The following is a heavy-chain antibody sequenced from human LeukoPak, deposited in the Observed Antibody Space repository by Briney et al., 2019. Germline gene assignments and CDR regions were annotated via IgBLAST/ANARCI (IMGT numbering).Heavy chain of an antibody. V-gene: IGHV4-38-2*02. D-gene: IGHD3-10*01. CDR2: VYRTGNA. CDR1: GYSISSGYY. Sequence: PSETLSLTCSVSGYSISSGYYWGWIRQPPGKGLEWIGVVYRTGNAYYNPSLKSRVTISIDTSKNQFSLNLTSVTAADTAVYFCAKARGYGPGYFEYWGQGILVPVSS. J-gene: IGHJ4*02. CDR3: AKARGYGPGYFEY.